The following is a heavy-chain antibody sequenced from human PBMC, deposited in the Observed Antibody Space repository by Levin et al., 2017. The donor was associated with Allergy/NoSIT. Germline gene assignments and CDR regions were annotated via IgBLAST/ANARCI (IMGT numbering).Heavy chain of an antibody. V-gene: IGHV1-69*13. J-gene: IGHJ4*02. CDR3: ATYYGDYATKTFDY. Sequence: PVASVKVSCKASGGTFSSYAISWVRQAPGQGLEWMGGIIPIFGTANYAQKFQGRVTITADESTSTAYMELSSLRSEDTAVYYCATYYGDYATKTFDYWGQGTLVTVSS. CDR1: GGTFSSYA. CDR2: IIPIFGTA. D-gene: IGHD4-17*01.